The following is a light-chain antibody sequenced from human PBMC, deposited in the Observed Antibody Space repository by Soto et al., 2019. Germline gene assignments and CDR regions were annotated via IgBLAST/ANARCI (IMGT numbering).Light chain of an antibody. J-gene: IGLJ1*01. V-gene: IGLV2-8*01. CDR2: EIN. CDR1: SSDVGAFNY. Sequence: QSALTQPPSASGSPGQSVTITCTGTSSDVGAFNYVSWYQQHPGKAPKLIIFEINKRPSGVPDRFSGSKSGYTASLTVSGLQAEDEAEYYCSSYAGSNIYVFGGGTKVTVL. CDR3: SSYAGSNIYV.